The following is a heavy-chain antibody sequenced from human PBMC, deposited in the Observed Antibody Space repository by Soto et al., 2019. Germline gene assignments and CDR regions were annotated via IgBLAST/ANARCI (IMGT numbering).Heavy chain of an antibody. CDR2: IRPGGSIK. V-gene: IGHV3-23*01. J-gene: IGHJ4*02. D-gene: IGHD4-4*01. CDR3: AKRRDGYSFDY. CDR1: GFPFNNHS. Sequence: GAPIPSCATSGFPFNNHSLAPGPPAPGEGLDWVSSIRPGGSIKFYAGSVKGRFSISRDNSKNMVSLQMSSLSGEDTAIYYCAKRRDGYSFDYWGQGTLVTVSS.